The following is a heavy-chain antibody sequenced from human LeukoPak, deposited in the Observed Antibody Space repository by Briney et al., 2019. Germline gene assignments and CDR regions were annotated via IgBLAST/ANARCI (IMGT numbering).Heavy chain of an antibody. V-gene: IGHV1-69*02. CDR1: GGTFSSYT. J-gene: IGHJ6*02. CDR3: ASLLGYCSSTSCAYGMDV. Sequence: GASVKVSCKASGGTFSSYTISWVRQAPGQGLEWMGRIIPILGIANYAQKFQGRVTITADKSTSTAYMELSSLRSEDTAVYYCASLLGYCSSTSCAYGMDVWGQGTTVNGSS. CDR2: IIPILGIA. D-gene: IGHD2-2*01.